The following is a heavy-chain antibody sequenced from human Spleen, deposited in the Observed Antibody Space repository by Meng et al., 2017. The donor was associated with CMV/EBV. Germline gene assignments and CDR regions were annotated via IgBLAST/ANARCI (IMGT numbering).Heavy chain of an antibody. V-gene: IGHV3-7*01. Sequence: GESLKISCAASGFTFSTYWMSWVRQAPGKGLEWVANIKQDGSEKYYVDSVKGRFTISRDNAKNSLSLQMNSLRGEDTAVYYCAEAATLAGWGQGTLVTVSS. CDR1: GFTFSTYW. D-gene: IGHD2-15*01. CDR3: AEAATLAG. J-gene: IGHJ4*02. CDR2: IKQDGSEK.